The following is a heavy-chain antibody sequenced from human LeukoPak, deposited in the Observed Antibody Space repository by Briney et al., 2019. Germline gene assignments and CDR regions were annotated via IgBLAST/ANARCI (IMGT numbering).Heavy chain of an antibody. J-gene: IGHJ4*02. CDR2: IYSSGST. CDR3: ASRIATAGSVDY. V-gene: IGHV3-53*01. Sequence: GGSLRLSCAASGFSVNSNYMSWVRQAPGKGLEWVSVIYSSGSTYYADSVKGRFTISRDNSKNTLHLQMNTLRAEDTAVYYCASRIATAGSVDYWGQGTQVTVFS. D-gene: IGHD6-13*01. CDR1: GFSVNSNY.